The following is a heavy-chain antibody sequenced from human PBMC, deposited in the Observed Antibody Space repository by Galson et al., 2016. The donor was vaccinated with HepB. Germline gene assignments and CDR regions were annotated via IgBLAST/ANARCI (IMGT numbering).Heavy chain of an antibody. CDR1: GDFVSSTFW. J-gene: IGHJ6*02. V-gene: IGHV4-4*02. Sequence: ETLSLTCAVSGDFVSSTFWWGWVRQSPGRGLERIGEISRTGSTNYNPSLKNRVSISVDKSKKEVSLNLPSVTAADSAVYYCAIVACSTGNCYYYGLDIWGQGTTVIVSS. D-gene: IGHD6-19*01. CDR2: ISRTGST. CDR3: AIVACSTGNCYYYGLDI.